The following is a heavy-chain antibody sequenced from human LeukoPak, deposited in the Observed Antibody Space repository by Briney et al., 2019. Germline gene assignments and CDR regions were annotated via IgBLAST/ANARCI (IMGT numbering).Heavy chain of an antibody. D-gene: IGHD3-22*01. V-gene: IGHV3-23*01. J-gene: IGHJ4*02. Sequence: GGSLRLSCAASGFTCSNYAMRWVRQAPGKGREWVSGISAEVGSTSYTDSVKGRFTISRDNAKSTLYLQMNSLRAEDTAVYYCAKDRRDSSGYYYSRFDYWGQGPLVTVSS. CDR1: GFTCSNYA. CDR3: AKDRRDSSGYYYSRFDY. CDR2: ISAEVGST.